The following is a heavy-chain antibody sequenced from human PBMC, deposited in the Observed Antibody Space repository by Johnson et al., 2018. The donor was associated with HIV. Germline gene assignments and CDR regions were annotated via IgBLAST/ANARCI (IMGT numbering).Heavy chain of an antibody. J-gene: IGHJ3*02. CDR1: GFTFSSYA. V-gene: IGHV3-30*04. CDR3: ARDTEYSSNWYAFDI. CDR2: ISYDGGDK. D-gene: IGHD6-13*01. Sequence: QVQLVESGGGVVQPGRSLRLSCAASGFTFSSYAMHWVRQAPAKGLEWVAIISYDGGDKDYADSVKGRFTISRDSSKNTLDLQMNSLRVEDTAVYYCARDTEYSSNWYAFDIWGQGTMVTVSS.